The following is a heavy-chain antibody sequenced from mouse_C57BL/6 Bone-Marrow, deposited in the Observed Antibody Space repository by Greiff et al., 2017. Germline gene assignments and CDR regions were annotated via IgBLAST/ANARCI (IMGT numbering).Heavy chain of an antibody. D-gene: IGHD2-2*01. CDR2: IRLKSDNYAT. CDR1: GFTFSNYW. Sequence: EVQLVESGGGLVQPGGSMKLSCVASGFTFSNYWMNWVRQSPEKGLEWVAQIRLKSDNYATHYAESVKGRFTISRDDSKSSVYLQMNNLRAEDTGIYYCTGDGYDGGDPDYWGQGTTLTVSS. V-gene: IGHV6-3*01. CDR3: TGDGYDGGDPDY. J-gene: IGHJ2*01.